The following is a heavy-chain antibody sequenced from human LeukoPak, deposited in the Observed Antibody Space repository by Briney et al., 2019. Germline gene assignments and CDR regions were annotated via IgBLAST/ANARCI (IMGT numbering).Heavy chain of an antibody. CDR2: IYKSGST. V-gene: IGHV4-4*08. D-gene: IGHD3-10*01. CDR1: GGSISGNA. Sequence: SETLSLTCTVSGGSISGNAWSWIRQTPEKGLEWIGYIYKSGSTKYNPSLKGRVTISPDTSKNQFSLKLRSVAAADTAVYYCARDSFTMVRGVPYFDYWGQGTLVTVSS. CDR3: ARDSFTMVRGVPYFDY. J-gene: IGHJ4*02.